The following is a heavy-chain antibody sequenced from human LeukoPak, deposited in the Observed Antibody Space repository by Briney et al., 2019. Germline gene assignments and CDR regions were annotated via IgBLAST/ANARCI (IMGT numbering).Heavy chain of an antibody. V-gene: IGHV1-2*02. CDR3: ASFGGSGWYYFDY. CDR2: INPNSGGT. Sequence: GASVKVSCKASGYTFTGYHMHWVRQAPGQGLEWMGWINPNSGGTNYAQKFQGRVTMTRDTSISTAYMELSRLRSDDTAVYYCASFGGSGWYYFDYWGQGTLVTVSS. J-gene: IGHJ4*02. D-gene: IGHD6-19*01. CDR1: GYTFTGYH.